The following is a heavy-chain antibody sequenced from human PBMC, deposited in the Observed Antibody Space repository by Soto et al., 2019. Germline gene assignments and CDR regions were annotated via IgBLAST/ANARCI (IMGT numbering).Heavy chain of an antibody. CDR2: ISGSGGST. V-gene: IGHV3-23*01. J-gene: IGHJ4*02. D-gene: IGHD1-26*01. Sequence: GGSLRLSCAASGFTFSSHAMNWVRQAPGKGLEWVSAISGSGGSTYYADSVRGRFTISRDKSKNTLYLHMSSLRAEDTAVYYCTKGRYSGAYYPGYWGQGTLVTVSS. CDR1: GFTFSSHA. CDR3: TKGRYSGAYYPGY.